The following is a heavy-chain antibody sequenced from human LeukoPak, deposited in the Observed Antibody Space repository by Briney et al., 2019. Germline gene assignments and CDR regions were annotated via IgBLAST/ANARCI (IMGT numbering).Heavy chain of an antibody. V-gene: IGHV1-18*01. D-gene: IGHD2-21*02. CDR2: ISAYNGNT. CDR1: GYTFTSYG. CDR3: ARDLPPISWLVVTADGNWFDP. Sequence: ASVKVSCKASGYTFTSYGISWVRQAPGQGLEWMGWISAYNGNTNYAQKLQGRVTMTTDTSTSTAYMELRSLRPDDTAVYYCARDLPPISWLVVTADGNWFDPWGQGTLVTVSS. J-gene: IGHJ5*02.